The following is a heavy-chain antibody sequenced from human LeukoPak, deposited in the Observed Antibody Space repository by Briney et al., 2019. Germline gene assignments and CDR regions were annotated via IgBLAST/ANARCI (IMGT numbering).Heavy chain of an antibody. J-gene: IGHJ4*02. D-gene: IGHD6-13*01. CDR1: GFTFSSYG. CDR3: ARALGGSWLYSES. V-gene: IGHV3-48*02. Sequence: PGGSLRLSCAASGFTFSSYGMNWVRQAPGKGLEWVSYISSSSSTIYYADSVKGRFTISRDNAKKSLYLQMNSLRDEDTAVYYCARALGGSWLYSESWGQGTLVTVSS. CDR2: ISSSSSTI.